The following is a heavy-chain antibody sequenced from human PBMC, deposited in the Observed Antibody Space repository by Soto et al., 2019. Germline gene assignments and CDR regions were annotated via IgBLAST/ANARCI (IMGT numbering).Heavy chain of an antibody. CDR3: ARAYYDILTGYYLLDY. V-gene: IGHV4-34*01. CDR2: INHSGST. CDR1: GGSFSGYY. J-gene: IGHJ4*02. D-gene: IGHD3-9*01. Sequence: SETLSLTCAVYGGSFSGYYWSWIRQPPGKGLEWIGEINHSGSTNYNPSLKSRVTISVDTSKNQFSLKLSSVTAADTAVYYCARAYYDILTGYYLLDYWGQGTLVTV.